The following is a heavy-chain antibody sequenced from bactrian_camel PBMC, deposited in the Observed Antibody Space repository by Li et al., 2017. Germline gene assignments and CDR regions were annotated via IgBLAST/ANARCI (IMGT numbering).Heavy chain of an antibody. CDR3: TTNIVVTTP. CDR1: GFIFSSFA. Sequence: VQLVESGGGLVQPGGSLRLSCTASGFIFSSFAMGWVRQAPGKELEWVPTIRGNTDTTRYADSVEGRFTTFRDSTKDTLYLQLNDLRIEDTAMYYCTTNIVVTTPRGQGTQVTVS. V-gene: IGHV3S42*01. D-gene: IGHD1*01. CDR2: IRGNTDTT. J-gene: IGHJ4*01.